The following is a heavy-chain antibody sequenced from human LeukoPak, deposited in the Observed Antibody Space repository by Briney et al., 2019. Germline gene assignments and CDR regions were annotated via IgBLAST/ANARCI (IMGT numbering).Heavy chain of an antibody. V-gene: IGHV4-34*01. Sequence: SETLSLTCAVYGGSFSGYYWSWIRQPPGKGLEWIGEINHSGSTNYNPSLKSRVTISVDTSKNQFSLKLSSVTAADTAVYYCARAYCSGGSCYSVGFDYWGQGTLVTASS. D-gene: IGHD2-15*01. CDR2: INHSGST. CDR1: GGSFSGYY. J-gene: IGHJ4*02. CDR3: ARAYCSGGSCYSVGFDY.